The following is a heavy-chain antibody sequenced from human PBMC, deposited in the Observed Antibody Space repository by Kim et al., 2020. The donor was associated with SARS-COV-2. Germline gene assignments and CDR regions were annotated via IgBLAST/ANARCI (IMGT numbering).Heavy chain of an antibody. D-gene: IGHD3-22*01. CDR1: GFTFSSYA. CDR3: AKHYYDSSGYYYLAFDI. Sequence: GGSLRLSCAASGFTFSSYAMSWVRQAPGKGLEWVSAISGSGGSTYYADSVKGRFTISRDNSKNTLYLQMNSLRAEDTAVYYCAKHYYDSSGYYYLAFDIWGQGTMVTVSS. J-gene: IGHJ3*02. CDR2: ISGSGGST. V-gene: IGHV3-23*01.